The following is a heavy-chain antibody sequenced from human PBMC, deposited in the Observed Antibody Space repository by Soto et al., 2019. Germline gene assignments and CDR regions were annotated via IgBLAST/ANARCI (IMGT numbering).Heavy chain of an antibody. CDR1: GFTFSSYS. V-gene: IGHV3-48*01. D-gene: IGHD6-13*01. CDR3: ARGRIAAAGRWFDP. CDR2: ISSSSSTI. J-gene: IGHJ5*02. Sequence: EVQLVESGGGLVQPGGSLRLSCAASGFTFSSYSMNWVRQAPGKGLEWVSYISSSSSTIYYADSVKGRFTISRDNAKNSRYLQMNSLRAEDTAVYYCARGRIAAAGRWFDPWGQGTLATVSS.